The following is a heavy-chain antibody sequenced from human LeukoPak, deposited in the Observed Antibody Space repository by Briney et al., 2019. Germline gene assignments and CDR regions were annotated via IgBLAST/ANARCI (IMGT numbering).Heavy chain of an antibody. CDR2: ISTDSGTL. CDR3: ARRDPFDY. V-gene: IGHV3-48*02. J-gene: IGHJ4*02. CDR1: GFTFSRYW. Sequence: GGSLRLSCAASGFTFSRYWVSWVRQAPGKGLEWISFISTDSGTLYYADSVKGRFTISRDNAANSLYLQMNNLRDEDTAVYYCARRDPFDYWGQGTMVTVSS.